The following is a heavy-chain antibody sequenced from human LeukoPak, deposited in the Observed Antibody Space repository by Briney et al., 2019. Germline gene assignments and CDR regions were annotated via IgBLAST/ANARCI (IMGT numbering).Heavy chain of an antibody. V-gene: IGHV1-2*02. D-gene: IGHD4-17*01. CDR3: ARDRAVTTVTPYYYYYMDV. CDR2: INPNSGGT. CDR1: GYTFTGYY. J-gene: IGHJ6*03. Sequence: ASVKVSCKASGYTFTGYYMHWVRQAPGQGLEWMGWINPNSGGTNYAQKFQGRVTMTRDTSISTAYMELSRLRSDDTAVYYCARDRAVTTVTPYYYYYMDVWGKGTTVTISS.